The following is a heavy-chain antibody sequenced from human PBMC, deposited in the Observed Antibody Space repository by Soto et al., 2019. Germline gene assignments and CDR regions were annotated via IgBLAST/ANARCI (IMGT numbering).Heavy chain of an antibody. V-gene: IGHV4-59*01. D-gene: IGHD4-17*01. Sequence: QVQLQESGPGLAKPSETLSLTCTVSGGSISGSYWSWIRQPPGKGLEWIGYNYYSGSTNYNTSLKSRVTISVDTSKNQFSLKLSSVTAADAAVYYCARDSRSTVTMFDYWGQGTLVTVSS. CDR3: ARDSRSTVTMFDY. J-gene: IGHJ4*02. CDR2: NYYSGST. CDR1: GGSISGSY.